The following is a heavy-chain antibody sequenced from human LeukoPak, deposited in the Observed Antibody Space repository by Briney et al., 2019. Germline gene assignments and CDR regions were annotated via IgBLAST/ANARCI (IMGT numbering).Heavy chain of an antibody. CDR3: ASGMTTAGHNRFDP. V-gene: IGHV4-39*01. J-gene: IGHJ5*02. CDR2: IYSSGNP. CDR1: GGSISSSGYY. Sequence: SETLSLTCTVSGGSISSSGYYWGWTRQPPGKGLEWIGSIYSSGNPYYNPSLKSRLTISVDTSNNQFSLRLTSVTAADTAVYFCASGMTTAGHNRFDPWGQGTLVTVSS. D-gene: IGHD6-13*01.